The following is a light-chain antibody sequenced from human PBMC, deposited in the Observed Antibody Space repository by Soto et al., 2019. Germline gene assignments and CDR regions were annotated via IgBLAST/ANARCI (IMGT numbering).Light chain of an antibody. CDR2: GAS. CDR3: QDYGSSRT. V-gene: IGKV3-20*01. CDR1: QPLSSIH. J-gene: IGKJ1*01. Sequence: EIVVTQSPGSLSLSPGERATLSCRVSQPLSSIHLAWYQQRPGQAPRLLIYGASSRATGIPDRFSGSGSGTDFTLTISRLEPEDFAVYYCQDYGSSRTFGEGTKVEIK.